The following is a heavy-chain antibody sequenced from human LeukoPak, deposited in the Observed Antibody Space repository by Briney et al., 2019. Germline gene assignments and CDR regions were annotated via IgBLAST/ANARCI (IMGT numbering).Heavy chain of an antibody. Sequence: GGSLRLSCAASGFTFNNYGMHWVRQAPGKGLEWVAFIRYDGSNKYYADFVKGRFTISRDNAKNSLYLQMNSLRAEDTAVYYCATAVYYHYYMDVWGEGTTVTISS. CDR2: IRYDGSNK. CDR1: GFTFNNYG. J-gene: IGHJ6*03. CDR3: ATAVYYHYYMDV. V-gene: IGHV3-30*02.